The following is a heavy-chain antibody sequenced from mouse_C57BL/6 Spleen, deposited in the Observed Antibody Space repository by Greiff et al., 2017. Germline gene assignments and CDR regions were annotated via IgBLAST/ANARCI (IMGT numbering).Heavy chain of an antibody. Sequence: QVQLQQPGAELVRPGSSVKLSCKASGYTFTSYWMHWVKQRPIQGLEWIGNIDPSDSETHYNQKFKDKATLTVDKSSSTAYMQLSSLTSEDSAVYYCARSTTVVATPIGFAYWGQGTLVTVSA. CDR3: ARSTTVVATPIGFAY. CDR1: GYTFTSYW. J-gene: IGHJ3*01. D-gene: IGHD1-1*01. V-gene: IGHV1-52*01. CDR2: IDPSDSET.